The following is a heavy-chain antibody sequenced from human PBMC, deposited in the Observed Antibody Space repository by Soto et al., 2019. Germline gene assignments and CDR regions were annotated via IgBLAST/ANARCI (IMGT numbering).Heavy chain of an antibody. D-gene: IGHD6-13*01. J-gene: IGHJ4*02. CDR1: GFTFSSYW. CDR3: ARDILAAADKGEYYFDY. Sequence: QPGGSLRLSCAASGFTFSSYWMSWVRQAPGKGLEWVANIKQDGSEKYYVDSVKGRFTISRDNAKNSLYLQMNSLRAEDTAVYYCARDILAAADKGEYYFDYWGQGTLVTVSS. CDR2: IKQDGSEK. V-gene: IGHV3-7*01.